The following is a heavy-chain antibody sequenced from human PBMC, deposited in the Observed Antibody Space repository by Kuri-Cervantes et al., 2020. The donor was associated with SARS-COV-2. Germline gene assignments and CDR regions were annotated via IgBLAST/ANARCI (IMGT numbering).Heavy chain of an antibody. CDR2: IYYSGST. CDR1: GGSISSYY. CDR3: ARYSLGYCSGGSCYSGFDY. Sequence: SETLSLTCTVSGGSISSYYRSWIRQPPGKGLEWIGYIYYSGSTNYNPSLKSRVTISVDTSKNQFSLKLSSVTAADTAVYYCARYSLGYCSGGSCYSGFDYWGQGTLVTVSS. V-gene: IGHV4-59*01. D-gene: IGHD2-15*01. J-gene: IGHJ4*02.